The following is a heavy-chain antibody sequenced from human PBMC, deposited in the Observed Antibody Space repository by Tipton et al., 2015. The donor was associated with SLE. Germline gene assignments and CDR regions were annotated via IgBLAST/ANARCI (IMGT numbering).Heavy chain of an antibody. Sequence: QVQLVQSGVEVKKPGASVKVSCKASGYTFTSYGISWVRQAPGQGLEWMGWISSFNGNTNYAQKFQGRVTMTTDKTTTTASLELRSLRSDDTAVYYCAIPVPESGFDYWGQGTLVTVSS. J-gene: IGHJ4*02. CDR2: ISSFNGNT. D-gene: IGHD2-8*02. V-gene: IGHV1-18*01. CDR1: GYTFTSYG. CDR3: AIPVPESGFDY.